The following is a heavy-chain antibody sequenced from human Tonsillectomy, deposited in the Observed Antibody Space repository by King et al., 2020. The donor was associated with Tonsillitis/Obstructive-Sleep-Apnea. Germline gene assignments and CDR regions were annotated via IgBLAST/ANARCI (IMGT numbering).Heavy chain of an antibody. Sequence: QVQLVQSGAEVKKPGASVKVSCKASGYTFTSYDISWVRQAPGQGLEWMGRISGYNVKTNYAQKLQGRVTMTTDTSTSTAYMELRNLRSDDTAVYYCARVYRRYYYDSSGYYSDPEDYWGQGTLVTVSS. V-gene: IGHV1-18*01. CDR1: GYTFTSYD. D-gene: IGHD3-22*01. CDR2: ISGYNVKT. J-gene: IGHJ4*02. CDR3: ARVYRRYYYDSSGYYSDPEDY.